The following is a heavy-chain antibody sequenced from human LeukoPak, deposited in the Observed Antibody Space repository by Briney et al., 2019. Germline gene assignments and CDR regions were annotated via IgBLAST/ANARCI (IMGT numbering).Heavy chain of an antibody. CDR3: AKEPNGKLKLNPEDRYCSGGSCYSWFDP. V-gene: IGHV1-2*02. CDR2: INPNSGGT. Sequence: ASVKVSCKASGYTFTDYYMHWVRQAPGQGLEWMGWINPNSGGTNYAQKFQGRVTVTRDASISTAYMELSSLRSEDTAVYYCAKEPNGKLKLNPEDRYCSGGSCYSWFDPWGQGTLVTVSS. D-gene: IGHD2-15*01. CDR1: GYTFTDYY. J-gene: IGHJ5*02.